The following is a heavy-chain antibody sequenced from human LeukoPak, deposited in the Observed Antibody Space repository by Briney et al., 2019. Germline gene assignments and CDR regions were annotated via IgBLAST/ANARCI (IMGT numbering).Heavy chain of an antibody. CDR1: GFTFGDYA. V-gene: IGHV3-49*03. Sequence: GGSLRLSCTASGFTFGDYAMSWFRQAPGKGLEWVGFIRSKAYGVTTEYAASVKGRFTISRDDSKSIAYLQMNRLKTEDTAVYYCTIPYSSSWYAPVDYWGQGTLVTVSS. CDR2: IRSKAYGVTT. CDR3: TIPYSSSWYAPVDY. D-gene: IGHD6-13*01. J-gene: IGHJ4*02.